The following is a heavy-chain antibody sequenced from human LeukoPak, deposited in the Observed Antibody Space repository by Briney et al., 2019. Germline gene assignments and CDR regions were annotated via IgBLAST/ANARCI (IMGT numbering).Heavy chain of an antibody. J-gene: IGHJ3*02. CDR1: GYTFTSYG. D-gene: IGHD1-26*01. CDR3: ARDLEYSGSPGAFDI. Sequence: GASVKVSCKASGYTFTSYGISWVRQAPGQGLEWMGWISAYNGNTNYAQKLQGRVTMTTDTSTSTAYMELRSLRSDDTAVYYCARDLEYSGSPGAFDIWGQGTMVTVSS. V-gene: IGHV1-18*01. CDR2: ISAYNGNT.